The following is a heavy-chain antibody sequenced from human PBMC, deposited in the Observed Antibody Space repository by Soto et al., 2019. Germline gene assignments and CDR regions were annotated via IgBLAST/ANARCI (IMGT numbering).Heavy chain of an antibody. CDR2: ISPNSGGR. Sequence: ASAEVSRKASGYSFTGYYMSWVRQAPAQGLEWMGWISPNSGGRNYAQKFQGRVTMNSDRSISTAYMELSRLRSDDTAVYYCTRDWGYSYAYWGQGTLVTVSS. CDR1: GYSFTGYY. V-gene: IGHV1-2*02. CDR3: TRDWGYSYAY. D-gene: IGHD5-18*01. J-gene: IGHJ4*02.